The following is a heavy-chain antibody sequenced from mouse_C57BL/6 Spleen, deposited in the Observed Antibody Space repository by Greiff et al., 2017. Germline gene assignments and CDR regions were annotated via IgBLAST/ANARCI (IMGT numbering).Heavy chain of an antibody. CDR3: ARGFYYDYDESYFDV. J-gene: IGHJ1*03. V-gene: IGHV1-50*01. D-gene: IGHD2-4*01. Sequence: VQLQQPGAELVKPGASVKLSCKASGYTFTSYWMQWVKQRPGQGLEWIGEIDPSDSYTNYNQKFKGMATLTVDTSSSTAYMQLSSLTSEDSAVYYCARGFYYDYDESYFDVWGTGTTVTVSS. CDR2: IDPSDSYT. CDR1: GYTFTSYW.